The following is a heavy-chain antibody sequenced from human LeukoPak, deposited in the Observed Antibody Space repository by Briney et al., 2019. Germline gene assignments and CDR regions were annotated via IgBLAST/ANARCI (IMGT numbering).Heavy chain of an antibody. CDR3: ARHSSDYGGNFDY. J-gene: IGHJ4*02. V-gene: IGHV4-59*08. CDR1: GGAIRSYY. Sequence: SETLSLTCTVSGGAIRSYYWSWIRQPPGKGLQWIGYIYYSGSTKYNPSLKSRVTISVDTSKNHFSLRLSSVTAADTAVYYCARHSSDYGGNFDYWGQGKLVTVSS. D-gene: IGHD4-23*01. CDR2: IYYSGST.